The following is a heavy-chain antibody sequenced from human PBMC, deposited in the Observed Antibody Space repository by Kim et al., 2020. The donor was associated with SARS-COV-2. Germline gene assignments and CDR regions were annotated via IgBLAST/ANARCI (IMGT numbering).Heavy chain of an antibody. CDR3: ARGGYSGYLGYYYYYGMDF. CDR1: GYSFTSYW. Sequence: GESLKISCKGSGYSFTSYWIGWVRQMPGKGLEWMGIIYPGDSDTRYSPSFQGQVTLSADKSISTAYLQWSSLKASDTAMYYCARGGYSGYLGYYYYYGMDFWGQGTTVTVSS. J-gene: IGHJ6*02. CDR2: IYPGDSDT. D-gene: IGHD5-12*01. V-gene: IGHV5-51*01.